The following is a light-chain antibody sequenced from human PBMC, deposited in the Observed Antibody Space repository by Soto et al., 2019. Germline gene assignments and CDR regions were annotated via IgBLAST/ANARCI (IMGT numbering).Light chain of an antibody. CDR1: QTLTTTY. Sequence: EIVLTQSPGTLSLSPGERATLSCMASQTLTTTYLAWYQQKPGQAPRLLIYGVSRRATGIPDRFSGSGSGTDFTLTISRLEPEDFAVYSCHQYADLPYTFGQGTTLEI. V-gene: IGKV3-20*01. CDR3: HQYADLPYT. J-gene: IGKJ2*01. CDR2: GVS.